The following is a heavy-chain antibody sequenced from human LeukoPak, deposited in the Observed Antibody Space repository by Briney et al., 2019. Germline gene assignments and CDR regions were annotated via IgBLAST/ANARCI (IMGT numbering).Heavy chain of an antibody. CDR2: TYYRSKWYN. D-gene: IGHD3-22*01. V-gene: IGHV6-1*01. CDR1: GDSVSSNSAA. CDR3: ARGGYYDSSGYPLNWFDP. J-gene: IGHJ5*02. Sequence: SQTLSLTCAISGDSVSSNSAAWNWIRQSPSRGLEWLVRTYYRSKWYNDYAVSVKSRITINPDTSKNQFSLQLNSVTPEDTAVYYCARGGYYDSSGYPLNWFDPWGQGTLVTVSS.